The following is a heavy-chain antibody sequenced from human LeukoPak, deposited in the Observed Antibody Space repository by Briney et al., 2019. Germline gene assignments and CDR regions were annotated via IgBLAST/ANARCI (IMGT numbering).Heavy chain of an antibody. J-gene: IGHJ4*02. V-gene: IGHV1-69*01. CDR1: GGTFSSYA. Sequence: ASVKVSCKASGGTFSSYAISWVRQAPGQGLEWMGGIIPIFGTANYAQKFQGRVTITADESTSTAYMELSSLRSEDTAVYYCAPTSSGDALGAFDYWGQGTLVTVSS. CDR3: APTSSGDALGAFDY. CDR2: IIPIFGTA. D-gene: IGHD2-15*01.